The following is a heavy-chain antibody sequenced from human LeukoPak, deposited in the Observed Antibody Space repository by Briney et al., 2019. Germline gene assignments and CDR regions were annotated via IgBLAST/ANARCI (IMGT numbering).Heavy chain of an antibody. CDR1: GGSISSYY. V-gene: IGHV4-59*01. Sequence: SETLSLTCPVSGGSISSYYWSWIRQPPGKGLEWVGYIYYSGSTNYNPSLKSRVTISVDTSKNQFSLKLSSVTAADTAVYYCARESRLTTNGMEVWGEGATVTVSS. CDR3: ARESRLTTNGMEV. D-gene: IGHD3-22*01. J-gene: IGHJ6*01. CDR2: IYYSGST.